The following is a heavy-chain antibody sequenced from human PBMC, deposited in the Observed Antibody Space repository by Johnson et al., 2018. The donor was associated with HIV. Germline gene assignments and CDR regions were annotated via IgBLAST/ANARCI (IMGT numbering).Heavy chain of an antibody. Sequence: VQLVESGGGVVQPGRSLRLSCAASGFTFSNAWMSWVRQAPGKGLEWVAGISWNSGNIAYVDSVKGRFTISRDNARNSLYLQMDSLRPDDTALYYCVKGTMVVIAISGAFDIWGQGTMVTVSS. CDR1: GFTFSNAW. CDR2: ISWNSGNI. CDR3: VKGTMVVIAISGAFDI. J-gene: IGHJ3*02. D-gene: IGHD2-21*01. V-gene: IGHV3-9*01.